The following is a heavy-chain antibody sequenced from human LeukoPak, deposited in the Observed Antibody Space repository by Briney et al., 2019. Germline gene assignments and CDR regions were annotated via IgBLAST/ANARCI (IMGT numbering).Heavy chain of an antibody. J-gene: IGHJ6*02. CDR2: TNPRGGST. V-gene: IGHV1-46*01. Sequence: ASVKVFCKASGYTFSNYYMHWVRQAPGQGLEWMGVTNPRGGSTTYAQKFQGRVTMSRDTSTSTVHMELSSLRSEDTAVYYCARETYNNYSGMDVWGQGTTVTVSS. CDR3: ARETYNNYSGMDV. CDR1: GYTFSNYY. D-gene: IGHD1-1*01.